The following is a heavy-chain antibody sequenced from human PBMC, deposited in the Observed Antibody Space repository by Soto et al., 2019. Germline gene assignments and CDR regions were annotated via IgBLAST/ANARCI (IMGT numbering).Heavy chain of an antibody. V-gene: IGHV5-51*01. CDR3: AGGGVRGVITRTRDYYGMDV. J-gene: IGHJ6*02. CDR2: IYPGDSDT. D-gene: IGHD3-10*01. Sequence: GESLKSSCKGSGYSFTSYLIGWVRQKPGKGLEWMGIIYPGDSDTRCSPSFQGQVTISADKSISTAYLQWSSLKASDTAMYYCAGGGVRGVITRTRDYYGMDVWGQGTTVTVSS. CDR1: GYSFTSYL.